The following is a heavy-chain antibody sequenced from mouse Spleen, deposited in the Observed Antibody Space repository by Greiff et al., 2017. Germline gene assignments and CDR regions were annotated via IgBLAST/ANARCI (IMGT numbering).Heavy chain of an antibody. J-gene: IGHJ3*01. CDR3: VRRGSSGYLAY. CDR2: IRSKSNNYAT. V-gene: IGHV10-1*01. Sequence: EVKLVESGGGLVQPKGSLKLSCAASGFSFNTYAMNWVRQAPGKGLEWVARIRSKSNNYATYYADSVKDRFTISRDDSESMLYLQMNNLKTEDTAMYYCVRRGSSGYLAYWGQGTLVTVSA. D-gene: IGHD3-1*01. CDR1: GFSFNTYA.